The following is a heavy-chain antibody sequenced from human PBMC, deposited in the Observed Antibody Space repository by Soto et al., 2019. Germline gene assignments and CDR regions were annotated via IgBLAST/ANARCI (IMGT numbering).Heavy chain of an antibody. CDR1: GFTFTSSA. V-gene: IGHV1-58*01. J-gene: IGHJ4*02. CDR3: AEEALHSYYLGY. D-gene: IGHD2-15*01. CDR2: IVVGSGNT. Sequence: AVKVSCKASGFTFTSSAVQWVRQARGQRLEWIGWIVVGSGNTNYAQKFQERVTITRDMSTSTAYMELSSLRSEDTAVYYCAEEALHSYYLGYWGQGTLVTVSS.